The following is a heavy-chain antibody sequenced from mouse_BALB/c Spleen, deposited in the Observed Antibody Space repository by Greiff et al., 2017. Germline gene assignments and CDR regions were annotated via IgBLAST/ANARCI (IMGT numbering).Heavy chain of an antibody. J-gene: IGHJ4*01. V-gene: IGHV5-6*02. CDR3: ARGRMITIAMDY. Sequence: DVKLVESGGDLVKPGGSLKLSCAASGFTFSSYGMSWVRQTPDKRLEWVATISSGGSYTYYPDSVKGRFTISRDNAKNTLYLQMSSLKSEDTAMYYCARGRMITIAMDYWGQGTSVTVSS. CDR1: GFTFSSYG. CDR2: ISSGGSYT. D-gene: IGHD2-4*01.